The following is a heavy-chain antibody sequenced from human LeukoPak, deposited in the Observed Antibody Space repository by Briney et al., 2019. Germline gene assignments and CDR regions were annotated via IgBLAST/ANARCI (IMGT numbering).Heavy chain of an antibody. V-gene: IGHV4-38-2*02. J-gene: IGHJ4*02. CDR2: IYYSGST. Sequence: SETLSLTCTVSGYSISSGYYWGWIRQPPGKGLEWIGSIYYSGSTYYNPSLKSRVTISVDTSKNQFSLKLSSVTAPDTAVYYCARRKGSIAVAGIGRYYFDYWGQGTLVTVSS. D-gene: IGHD6-19*01. CDR1: GYSISSGYY. CDR3: ARRKGSIAVAGIGRYYFDY.